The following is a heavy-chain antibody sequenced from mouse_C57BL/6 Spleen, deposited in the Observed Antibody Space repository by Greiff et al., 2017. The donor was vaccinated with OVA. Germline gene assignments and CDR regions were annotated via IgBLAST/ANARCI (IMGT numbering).Heavy chain of an antibody. CDR3: TRGGRNYEPPFAY. J-gene: IGHJ3*01. CDR2: IDPETGGT. V-gene: IGHV1-15*01. CDR1: GYTFTDYE. D-gene: IGHD2-1*01. Sequence: QVQLKESGAELVRPGASVTLSCKASGYTFTDYEMHWVKQTPVHGLEWIGAIDPETGGTAYNQKFKGKAILTADKSSSTAYMELRSLTSEDSAVYYCTRGGRNYEPPFAYWGQGTLVTVSA.